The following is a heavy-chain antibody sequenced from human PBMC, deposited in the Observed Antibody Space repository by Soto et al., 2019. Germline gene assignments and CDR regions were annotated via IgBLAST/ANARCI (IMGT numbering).Heavy chain of an antibody. D-gene: IGHD3-10*01. V-gene: IGHV3-11*04. Sequence: GGSLRLSCAASGFTFSDYYMSWIRQAPGKGLEWVSYISSSGSTIYYADSVKGRFTISRDNAKNTLYLQMDGLGVDDTAVYYCARAGSYRFDYWGLGTLVTVSS. CDR3: ARAGSYRFDY. J-gene: IGHJ4*02. CDR2: ISSSGSTI. CDR1: GFTFSDYY.